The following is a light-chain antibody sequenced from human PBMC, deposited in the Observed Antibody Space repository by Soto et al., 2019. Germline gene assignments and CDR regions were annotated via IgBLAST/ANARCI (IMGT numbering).Light chain of an antibody. Sequence: EIVLTQSPGTLSLSPGERATLSCRASQSVSSNYLAWYQQKPGQPPRLLISDASNRATGIPDRFSGNGSGTDFTITISAREPEDFAVYYCQHYGRSPPSWTFGQGTKVEIK. CDR1: QSVSSNY. J-gene: IGKJ1*01. CDR3: QHYGRSPPSWT. CDR2: DAS. V-gene: IGKV3-20*01.